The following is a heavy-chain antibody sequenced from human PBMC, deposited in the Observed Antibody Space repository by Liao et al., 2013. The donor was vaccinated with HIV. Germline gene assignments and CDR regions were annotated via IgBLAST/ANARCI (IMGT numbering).Heavy chain of an antibody. D-gene: IGHD3-10*01. V-gene: IGHV4-34*01. CDR3: ARTKTTYYYGSGSYRYFDY. J-gene: IGHJ4*02. Sequence: PPGKGLEWIGEIHHSGSTNYNPSLKSRVTISVDTSKNQFSLKLSSVTAADTAVYYCARTKTTYYYGSGSYRYFDYWGQGTLVTVSS. CDR2: IHHSGST.